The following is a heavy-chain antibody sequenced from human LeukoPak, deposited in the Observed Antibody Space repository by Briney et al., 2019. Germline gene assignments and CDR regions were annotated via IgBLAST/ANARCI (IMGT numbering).Heavy chain of an antibody. CDR2: INPNSGAT. V-gene: IGHV1-2*02. CDR1: GYTFTGYH. D-gene: IGHD2-8*01. CDR3: ANMPGYCTKGVCYELDY. J-gene: IGHJ4*02. Sequence: ASVKVSCKASGYTFTGYHIHWVRHAPGQGLEWMGWINPNSGATNYAQTFQGRVTITRDTSISTAYMELSGLRSDDTAVYYCANMPGYCTKGVCYELDYWGQGTLVTVSS.